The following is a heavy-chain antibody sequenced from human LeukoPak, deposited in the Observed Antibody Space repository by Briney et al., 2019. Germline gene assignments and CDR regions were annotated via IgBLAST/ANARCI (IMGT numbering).Heavy chain of an antibody. V-gene: IGHV1-69*06. CDR3: AIDIVVVPAAMFDERGWSDP. Sequence: SVKVSCKASGGTFSSYAISWVRQAPGQGLEWMGGIIPIFGTANYAQKFQGRVTITADKSTSTAYMELSSLRSEDTAVYYCAIDIVVVPAAMFDERGWSDPWGQGTLVTVSS. D-gene: IGHD2-2*01. CDR2: IIPIFGTA. J-gene: IGHJ5*02. CDR1: GGTFSSYA.